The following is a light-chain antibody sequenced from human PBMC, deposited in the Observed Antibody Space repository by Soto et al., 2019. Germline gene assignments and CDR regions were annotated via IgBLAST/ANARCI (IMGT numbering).Light chain of an antibody. Sequence: QSVLTQSPSASASLGAWVKLTCTLSSGHSCYAIAWHQQQPEKGPRYLMKLNSDGSHSKGDGIPDRFSGSSSGAERYLTISSLQSEDEADYYCQTWGTGIQVFGGGTKLTVL. V-gene: IGLV4-69*01. CDR3: QTWGTGIQV. CDR1: SGHSCYA. CDR2: LNSDGSH. J-gene: IGLJ2*01.